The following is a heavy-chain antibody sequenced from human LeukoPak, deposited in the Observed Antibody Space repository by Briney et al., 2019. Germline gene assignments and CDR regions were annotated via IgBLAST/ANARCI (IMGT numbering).Heavy chain of an antibody. CDR2: ISSSGSTI. D-gene: IGHD2-8*02. Sequence: QTGGSLRLSCAASGFTFSSYEMNWVRQAPGKGLEWVSYISSSGSTIYYADSVKGRFTISRDNAKNSLYLLMNSLRAEDTAVYYCAILSWGMDVWGQGTTVTVSS. V-gene: IGHV3-48*03. CDR1: GFTFSSYE. J-gene: IGHJ6*02. CDR3: AILSWGMDV.